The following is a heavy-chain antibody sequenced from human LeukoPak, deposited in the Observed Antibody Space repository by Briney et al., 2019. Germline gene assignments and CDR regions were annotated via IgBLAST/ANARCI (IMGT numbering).Heavy chain of an antibody. Sequence: KASEPLSLTCTVSGGSISSGGYYWSWIRQHPGKGLEWIGYIYYSGSTYYNPSLKSRVTISVDTSKNQFSLKLSSVTAADTAVYYCARSLYDYYFDYWGQGTLVTVSS. CDR1: GGSISSGGYY. V-gene: IGHV4-31*03. J-gene: IGHJ4*02. CDR3: ARSLYDYYFDY. CDR2: IYYSGST. D-gene: IGHD3-3*01.